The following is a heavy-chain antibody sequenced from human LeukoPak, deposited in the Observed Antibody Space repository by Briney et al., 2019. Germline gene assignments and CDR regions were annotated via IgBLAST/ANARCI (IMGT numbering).Heavy chain of an antibody. J-gene: IGHJ1*01. CDR1: GFTFSSYG. CDR2: IWYDGSNK. Sequence: GGSLRLSCAASGFTFSSYGMHWVRQAPGKGLEWVAVIWYDGSNKYYADSVKGRFTISRDNSKNTLYLQMNSLRAEDTAVYYCARGRAYSSSWYYRRPGYFQHWGQGTLVTVSS. V-gene: IGHV3-33*01. D-gene: IGHD6-13*01. CDR3: ARGRAYSSSWYYRRPGYFQH.